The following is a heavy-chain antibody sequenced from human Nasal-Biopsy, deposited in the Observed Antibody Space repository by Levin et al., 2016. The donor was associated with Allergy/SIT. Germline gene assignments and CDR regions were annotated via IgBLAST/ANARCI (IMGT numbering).Heavy chain of an antibody. CDR3: ARLDPRGYTYGTFDF. J-gene: IGHJ4*02. V-gene: IGHV5-10-1*01. D-gene: IGHD5-18*01. CDR2: IDPTDSYS. CDR1: GYTFTRYW. Sequence: GESLKISCKTSGYTFTRYWITWVRQTPEKGLEWLGRIDPTDSYSNSHPSFQGHITMSVDNSINTAYLQWSSLKASDAAMYYCARLDPRGYTYGTFDFWGQGTLVTVSS.